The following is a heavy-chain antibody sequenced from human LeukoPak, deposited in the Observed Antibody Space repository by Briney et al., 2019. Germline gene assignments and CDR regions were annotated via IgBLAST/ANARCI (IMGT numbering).Heavy chain of an antibody. CDR3: ARSIAAAGHYFDY. D-gene: IGHD6-13*01. CDR2: IYPGDSDT. CDR1: GYSFTSYW. V-gene: IGHV5-51*01. Sequence: GESLKISCKGSGYSFTSYWIGWVRQMPGEGLEWMGIIYPGDSDTRYSPSFQGQVTISADKSISTAYLQWSSLKASDTAMYYCARSIAAAGHYFDYWGQGTLVTVSS. J-gene: IGHJ4*02.